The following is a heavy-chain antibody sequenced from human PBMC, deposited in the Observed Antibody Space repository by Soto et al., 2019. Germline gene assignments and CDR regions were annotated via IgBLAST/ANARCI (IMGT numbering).Heavy chain of an antibody. V-gene: IGHV4-31*03. D-gene: IGHD4-17*01. CDR2: IYYSGST. J-gene: IGHJ6*02. CDR1: GGSISSGGYY. Sequence: ASETLSLTCTVSGGSISSGGYYWSWIRQHPGKGLEWIGYIYYSGSTYYNPSLKSRVTISVDTSKNQFSLKLSSVTAADTAVYYCARDLQYYGDYDYYYYGMDVWGQGTTVTVSS. CDR3: ARDLQYYGDYDYYYYGMDV.